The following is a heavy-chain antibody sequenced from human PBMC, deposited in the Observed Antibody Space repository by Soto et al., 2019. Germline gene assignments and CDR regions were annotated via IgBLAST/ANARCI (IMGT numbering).Heavy chain of an antibody. CDR1: GYTCFTYD. Sequence: QVHLVQSGVEVKTPGASVKVSCQASGYTCFTYDISWVRQAPGQGREGMGWIIAYSCDEKYAQKFQGRATMTTDTSTTTAYLELRSLRSDDTAVNYCARHHGPTTSEDWFAPWSQATLVTVSS. D-gene: IGHD5-12*01. CDR3: ARHHGPTTSEDWFAP. CDR2: IIAYSCDE. V-gene: IGHV1-18*01. J-gene: IGHJ5*02.